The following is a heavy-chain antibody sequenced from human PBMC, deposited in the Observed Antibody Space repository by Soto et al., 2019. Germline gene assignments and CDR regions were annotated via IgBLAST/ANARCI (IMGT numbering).Heavy chain of an antibody. Sequence: PSETLSLTCTVSGGSISSYYWSWIRQPPGKGLEWIGYIYYSGSTNYNPSLKSRVTISVDTSKNQFSLKLSSVTAADTAVYYCARVGSPYYYYMDVWGKGTTVTVSS. D-gene: IGHD6-25*01. V-gene: IGHV4-59*01. CDR2: IYYSGST. J-gene: IGHJ6*03. CDR3: ARVGSPYYYYMDV. CDR1: GGSISSYY.